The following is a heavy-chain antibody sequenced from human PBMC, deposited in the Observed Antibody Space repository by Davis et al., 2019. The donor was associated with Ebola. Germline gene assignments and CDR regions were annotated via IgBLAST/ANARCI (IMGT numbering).Heavy chain of an antibody. Sequence: PGGSLRLSCAASGFTFSSYAMTWVRQAPGKGLEWVSGITGSDGSTYYADSVKGRFTISRDNSKNTLYLQMNSLRAEDTAVYYCAKTGGEGYCSSTSCYPFRYFDYWGQGTLVTVSS. V-gene: IGHV3-23*01. CDR1: GFTFSSYA. CDR2: ITGSDGST. CDR3: AKTGGEGYCSSTSCYPFRYFDY. J-gene: IGHJ4*02. D-gene: IGHD2-2*01.